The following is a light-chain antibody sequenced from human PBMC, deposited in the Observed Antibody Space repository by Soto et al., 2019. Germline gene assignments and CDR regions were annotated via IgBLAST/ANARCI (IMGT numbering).Light chain of an antibody. CDR3: MQALQTPRT. J-gene: IGKJ1*01. V-gene: IGKV2-28*01. Sequence: DIVMTQSPLSLPVTPGEPASISCRSSQSLLHSNGNNYLEWYLQKPGQSPQLLIYLGSSRASGVPDSFSGSGSGTDFTLKIRRVEAEDVWVYYCMQALQTPRTVGPATKV. CDR2: LGS. CDR1: QSLLHSNGNNY.